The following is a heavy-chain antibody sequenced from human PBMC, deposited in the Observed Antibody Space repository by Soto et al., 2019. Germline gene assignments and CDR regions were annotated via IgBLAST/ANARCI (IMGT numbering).Heavy chain of an antibody. J-gene: IGHJ5*02. CDR2: INPNSGGT. CDR1: GYTFTGYY. CDR3: PRGIQLGLPWFDP. Sequence: QVQLVQSGAEVKKPGASVKVSCKASGYTFTGYYMHWVRQAPGQGLEWMGWINPNSGGTNYAQKFQGRVTMPRDTSISTPYMELSRLRSDATAVYYCPRGIQLGLPWFDPWGQGTLVTVSS. D-gene: IGHD5-18*01. V-gene: IGHV1-2*02.